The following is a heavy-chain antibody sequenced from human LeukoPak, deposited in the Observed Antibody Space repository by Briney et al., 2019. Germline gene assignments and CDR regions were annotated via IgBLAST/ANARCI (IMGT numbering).Heavy chain of an antibody. D-gene: IGHD4-17*01. CDR1: GYTFTSYG. CDR3: ARGSTVTTVTVHYYYYGMDV. V-gene: IGHV1-18*01. Sequence: ASVKVSCKASGYTFTSYGISWVRQAPGQGLEWMGWICAYNGNTNYAQKLQGRVTMTTDTSTSTAYMELRSLRSDDTAVYYCARGSTVTTVTVHYYYYGMDVWGQGTTVTVSS. CDR2: ICAYNGNT. J-gene: IGHJ6*02.